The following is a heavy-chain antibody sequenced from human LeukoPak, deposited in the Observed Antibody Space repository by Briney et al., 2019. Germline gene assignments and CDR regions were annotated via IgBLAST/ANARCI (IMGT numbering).Heavy chain of an antibody. CDR1: GFTFSSYA. D-gene: IGHD3-22*01. CDR2: ISGSGGST. Sequence: GGSLRLSRAASGFTFSSYAMSWVRQAPGKGLEWVSAISGSGGSTYYADSVKGRFTISRDNSKNTLYLQMNSLRAEDTAVYYCAKFGDYYDSIGHDYWGQGTLVTVSS. J-gene: IGHJ4*02. V-gene: IGHV3-23*01. CDR3: AKFGDYYDSIGHDY.